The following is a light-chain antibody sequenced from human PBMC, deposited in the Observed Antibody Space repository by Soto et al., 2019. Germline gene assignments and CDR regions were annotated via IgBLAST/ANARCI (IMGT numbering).Light chain of an antibody. CDR1: SSDVGGYNY. CDR3: SSYTRSTTLV. V-gene: IGLV2-14*01. J-gene: IGLJ1*01. Sequence: QSALTQPASVSGSPGQSITISCTGTSSDVGGYNYVSWYQQHPGKAPKLMIYDVSNRPSGVSNRFSGSKSGNTASLTISGLQAEDEVDYYCSSYTRSTTLVFGPGTKVTVL. CDR2: DVS.